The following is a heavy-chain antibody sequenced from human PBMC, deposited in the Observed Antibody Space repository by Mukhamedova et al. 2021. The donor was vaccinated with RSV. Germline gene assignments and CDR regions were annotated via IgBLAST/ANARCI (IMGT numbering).Heavy chain of an antibody. Sequence: WVRQAPGQGLEWMGRIIPILGTPNYAPKFQGRVTISADKSASTVFLELNSLRPDDTAVFYCARDNGYYGAGSPIDHWGQGTLVTASS. D-gene: IGHD3-10*01. J-gene: IGHJ4*02. CDR3: ARDNGYYGAGSPIDH. CDR2: IIPILGTP. V-gene: IGHV1-69*08.